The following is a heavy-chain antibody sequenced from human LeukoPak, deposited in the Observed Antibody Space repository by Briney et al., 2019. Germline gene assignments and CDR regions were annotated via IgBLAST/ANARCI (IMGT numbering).Heavy chain of an antibody. CDR3: ARDRWEPDSSSWYYFAY. Sequence: GASVKVSCKASGYSFTTYGISWVRQAPGQGLEWMGWISTYNGNTNYAQKLQDRVTMTTDTSTSTAYMELSSLRSEDTAVYYCARDRWEPDSSSWYYFAYWGQGTLVTASS. CDR1: GYSFTTYG. D-gene: IGHD6-13*01. CDR2: ISTYNGNT. J-gene: IGHJ4*02. V-gene: IGHV1-18*01.